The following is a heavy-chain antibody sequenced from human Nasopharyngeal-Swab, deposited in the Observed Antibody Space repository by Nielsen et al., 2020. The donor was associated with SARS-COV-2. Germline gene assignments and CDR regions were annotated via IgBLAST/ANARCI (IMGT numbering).Heavy chain of an antibody. CDR3: AREMSRWGDYYYYYGMDV. CDR2: INTNTGNP. CDR1: GYTFTSYA. D-gene: IGHD3-16*01. Sequence: ASVKVSCKASGYTFTSYAMNWVRQAPGQGLEWMGWINTNTGNPTYAQGFTGRFVFSLDTSVSTAYLQISSLKAEDTAVYYCAREMSRWGDYYYYYGMDVWGQGTTVTVSS. J-gene: IGHJ6*02. V-gene: IGHV7-4-1*02.